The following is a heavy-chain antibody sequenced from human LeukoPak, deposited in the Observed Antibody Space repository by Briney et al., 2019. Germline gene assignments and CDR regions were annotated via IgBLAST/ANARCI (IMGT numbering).Heavy chain of an antibody. CDR2: IYHSGST. CDR1: GGSISSNNW. V-gene: IGHV4-4*02. D-gene: IGHD5-18*01. CDR3: ARRGLGAAWIQLWLRGNWFDP. Sequence: SGTLSLTCGVSGGSISSNNWWSWVRQPPGQGLEWIGEIYHSGSTNYSPSSKSRVTISVDTSKNQFSLKLSSVTAADTAVYYCARRGLGAAWIQLWLRGNWFDPWGQGTLVTVSS. J-gene: IGHJ5*02.